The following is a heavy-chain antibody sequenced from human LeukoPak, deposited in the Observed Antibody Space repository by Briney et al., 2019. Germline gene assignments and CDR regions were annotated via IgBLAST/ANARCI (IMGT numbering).Heavy chain of an antibody. V-gene: IGHV3-11*01. CDR2: ISSSGSTI. CDR3: ARLPYNWNPRAYCYDLDV. Sequence: GGSLRLSCAASGFPFSDYYMSWMRQPPGEGLEGVSYISSSGSTIYYAPSVKSRFTISRDNAKNSLYLQMNSLRAEDTAVYYCARLPYNWNPRAYCYDLDVWGKGTTVTVSS. J-gene: IGHJ6*03. D-gene: IGHD1-1*01. CDR1: GFPFSDYY.